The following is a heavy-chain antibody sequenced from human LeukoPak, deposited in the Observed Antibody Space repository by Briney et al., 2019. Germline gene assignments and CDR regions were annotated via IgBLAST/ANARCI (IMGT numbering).Heavy chain of an antibody. Sequence: ASVKVSCKASGYTFTGYYMHWVRQAPGQGLEWMGWINPNSSGTNYAQKFQGRVTMTRDTSISTAYMELSRLRSDDTAVYYCARWGNWNYSGFYYYYMDVWGKGTTVTVSS. CDR1: GYTFTGYY. V-gene: IGHV1-2*02. J-gene: IGHJ6*03. D-gene: IGHD1-7*01. CDR2: INPNSSGT. CDR3: ARWGNWNYSGFYYYYMDV.